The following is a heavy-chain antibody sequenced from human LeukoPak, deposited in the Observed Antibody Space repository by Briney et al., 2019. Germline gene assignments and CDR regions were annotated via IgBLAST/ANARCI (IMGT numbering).Heavy chain of an antibody. V-gene: IGHV1-18*01. CDR1: GYTFTGYG. CDR3: ARDAYTFGGVIAPGY. D-gene: IGHD3-16*02. Sequence: GASVKVSCKASGYTFTGYGISWVRQAPGQGLEWMGWISAYNGNTNYAQKLQGRVTMTTDTSTSTAYMELRSLRSDDTAVYYCARDAYTFGGVIAPGYWGQGTLVTVSS. J-gene: IGHJ4*02. CDR2: ISAYNGNT.